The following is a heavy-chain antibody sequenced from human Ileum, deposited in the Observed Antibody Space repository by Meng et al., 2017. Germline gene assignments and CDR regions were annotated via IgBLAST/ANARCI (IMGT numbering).Heavy chain of an antibody. D-gene: IGHD3-22*01. CDR1: GGSLTDYF. J-gene: IGHJ4*02. CDR3: ARVELRGDTRDSCGLDH. CDR2: INHGGNT. V-gene: IGHV4-34*01. Sequence: QVQLGQWGRGLLKPSGPLSLTCAVYGGSLTDYFWSWIRQTPGKGLEWIGEINHGGNTNYNPSLKSRVTISIDTSRDQFSLKLTSVTAADTAVYYCARVELRGDTRDSCGLDHWGQGTLVTVSS.